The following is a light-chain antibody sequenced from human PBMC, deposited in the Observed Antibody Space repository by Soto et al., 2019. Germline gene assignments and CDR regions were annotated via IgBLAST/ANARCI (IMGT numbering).Light chain of an antibody. V-gene: IGKV3-20*01. Sequence: EIVLTQSPGTLSLSPGDRATLSCRASQSVSSSFLAWYQQKPGQAPRLLIYAASRRATGIPDRFSGSGSGTDFTLTISRLEPEDFAVYYCQQYGSSVFSFGPGTKVDIK. CDR2: AAS. CDR3: QQYGSSVFS. J-gene: IGKJ3*01. CDR1: QSVSSSF.